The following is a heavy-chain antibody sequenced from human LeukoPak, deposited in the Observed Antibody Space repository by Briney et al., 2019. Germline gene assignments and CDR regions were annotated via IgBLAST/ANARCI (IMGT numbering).Heavy chain of an antibody. J-gene: IGHJ6*03. CDR2: IWYDGSNK. CDR1: GFTFSSYG. Sequence: GGSLRLSCAASGFTFSSYGMHWVRQAPGKGLEWVAGIWYDGSNKYYADSVKGRFTISRDNSKNTLYLQMNSLRAEDTAVYYCARDLDYYYMDVWGKGTTVTVSS. CDR3: ARDLDYYYMDV. V-gene: IGHV3-33*01.